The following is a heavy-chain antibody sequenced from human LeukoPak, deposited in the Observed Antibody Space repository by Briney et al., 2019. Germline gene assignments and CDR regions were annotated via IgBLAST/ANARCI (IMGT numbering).Heavy chain of an antibody. CDR3: ARDTYCSGGSCYTPYNWFDP. CDR1: GGTFSSYA. D-gene: IGHD2-15*01. CDR2: IIPIFGTA. J-gene: IGHJ5*02. V-gene: IGHV1-69*13. Sequence: SVKVSCKASGGTFSSYAISWVRQAPGQGLEWMGGIIPIFGTANYAQKFQGRVTITADESTSTAYMELSSLRSEDTAVYYCARDTYCSGGSCYTPYNWFDPWGQGTLVTVSS.